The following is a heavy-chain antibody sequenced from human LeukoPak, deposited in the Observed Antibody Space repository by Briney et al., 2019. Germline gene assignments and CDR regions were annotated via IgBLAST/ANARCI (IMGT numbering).Heavy chain of an antibody. Sequence: ASVKVSCKASGYTFTGYYMHWVRQAPGQGLEWMGRINPNSGGTNYAQKFQGRVTMTRDTSISTAYMELSRLRSDDTAVYYCARDLRFGDLLSTDYWGQGTLVTVSS. CDR2: INPNSGGT. CDR1: GYTFTGYY. CDR3: ARDLRFGDLLSTDY. V-gene: IGHV1-2*06. D-gene: IGHD3-10*01. J-gene: IGHJ4*02.